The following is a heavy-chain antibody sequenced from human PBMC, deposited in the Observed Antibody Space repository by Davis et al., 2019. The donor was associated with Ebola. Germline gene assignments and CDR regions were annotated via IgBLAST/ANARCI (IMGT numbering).Heavy chain of an antibody. J-gene: IGHJ6*02. D-gene: IGHD4-17*01. V-gene: IGHV7-4-1*02. CDR1: GYTFTSYA. Sequence: ASVQVSCQASGYTFTSYAMNWVRQAPGQGLEWMGWINTNTGNPTYAQGFTGRFVFSLDTSVSTAYLQISSLKAEDTAVYYCASRYGDYVMGVYYYYGLDVWGQGATVTVSS. CDR2: INTNTGNP. CDR3: ASRYGDYVMGVYYYYGLDV.